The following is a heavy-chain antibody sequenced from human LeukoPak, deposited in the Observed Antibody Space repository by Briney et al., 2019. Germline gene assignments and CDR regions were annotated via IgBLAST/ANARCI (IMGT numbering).Heavy chain of an antibody. V-gene: IGHV4-39*07. Sequence: SETLSLTCTVSGGSISSSSYYWGWIRQPPGKGLEWIGSIYYSGSTYYNPSLKSRVTISVDTSKNQFSLKLSSVTAADTAVYYCVRVPGGFLGYYMDVWGKGTTVTVSS. D-gene: IGHD3-3*01. J-gene: IGHJ6*03. CDR3: VRVPGGFLGYYMDV. CDR2: IYYSGST. CDR1: GGSISSSSYY.